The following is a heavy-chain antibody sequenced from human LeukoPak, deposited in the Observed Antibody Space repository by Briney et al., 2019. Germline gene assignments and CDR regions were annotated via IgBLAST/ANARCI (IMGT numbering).Heavy chain of an antibody. J-gene: IGHJ4*02. CDR1: GYTFSIYG. D-gene: IGHD3-10*01. V-gene: IGHV1-18*01. Sequence: ASVKVSCKASGYTFSIYGFSWVRQAPGQGLEWMGWISAYNGNTNYAQKLQGRVTMTTDTSTSTAYMELRSLRSDDTAVYYCARDLLLWFGELFGAYDYWGQGTLVTVSS. CDR2: ISAYNGNT. CDR3: ARDLLLWFGELFGAYDY.